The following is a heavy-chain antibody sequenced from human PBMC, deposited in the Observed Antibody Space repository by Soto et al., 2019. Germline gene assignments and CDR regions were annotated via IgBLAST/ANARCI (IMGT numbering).Heavy chain of an antibody. CDR1: GGSISSYY. J-gene: IGHJ6*02. CDR3: ARGTPRGFGELWYYYYGMEV. Sequence: SETLSLTCTVSGGSISSYYWSWIRQPPGKGLEWIGYIYYSGSTNYNPSLKSRVTISVDTSKNQFSLKLSSVTAADTAVYYCARGTPRGFGELWYYYYGMEVWGQGPTVTVSS. D-gene: IGHD3-10*01. V-gene: IGHV4-59*01. CDR2: IYYSGST.